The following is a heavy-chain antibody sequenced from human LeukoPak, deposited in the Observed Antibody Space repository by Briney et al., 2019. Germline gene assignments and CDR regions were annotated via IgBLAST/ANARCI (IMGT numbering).Heavy chain of an antibody. CDR3: ARGGPYSSGWYYFDY. CDR1: GGSISSYY. J-gene: IGHJ4*02. V-gene: IGHV4-59*01. CDR2: IYYSGST. D-gene: IGHD6-19*01. Sequence: SETLSLTCTVSGGSISSYYWSWIRQPPGKGLEWIGYIYYSGSTNYNPSLKSRVTISVDTSKNQFSMKLSSVTAADTAVYYCARGGPYSSGWYYFDYWGQGTLVTVSS.